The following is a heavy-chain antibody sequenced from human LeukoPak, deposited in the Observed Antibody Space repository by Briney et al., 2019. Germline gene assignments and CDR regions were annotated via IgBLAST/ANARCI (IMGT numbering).Heavy chain of an antibody. Sequence: SVKVSCKASGGTFSSYAISWVRQAPGQGLEWMGRIIPIFGTANYAQKFQGRVTITTNESTSTAYMELSSLRSEDTAVYYCARVRGDTAMVTDYWGQGTLVTVSS. CDR1: GGTFSSYA. V-gene: IGHV1-69*05. CDR3: ARVRGDTAMVTDY. J-gene: IGHJ4*02. CDR2: IIPIFGTA. D-gene: IGHD5-18*01.